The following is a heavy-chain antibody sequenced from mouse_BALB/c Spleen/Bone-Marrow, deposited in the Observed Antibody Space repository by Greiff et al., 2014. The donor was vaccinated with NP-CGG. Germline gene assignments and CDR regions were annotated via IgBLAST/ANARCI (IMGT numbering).Heavy chain of an antibody. CDR1: NYTFTTYY. J-gene: IGHJ2*01. Sequence: QVQLQQSGPELVKPGASVRISCKASNYTFTTYYIYWVKQRPGQGLEWIGWIYPGNVNTKYNEKFKPKATLTADKSSSTAYMQLSSLTSEDSAVCFCARSRYGSYYGYWGQGTPLTVSS. V-gene: IGHV1S56*01. CDR2: IYPGNVNT. D-gene: IGHD1-1*01. CDR3: ARSRYGSYYGY.